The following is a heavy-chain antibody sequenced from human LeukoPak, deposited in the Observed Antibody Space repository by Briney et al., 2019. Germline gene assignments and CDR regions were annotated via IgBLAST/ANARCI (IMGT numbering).Heavy chain of an antibody. CDR1: GFTFGDYA. D-gene: IGHD6-19*01. J-gene: IGHJ4*02. CDR3: TRSPGIAVANFDY. CDR2: IKRKAYGGRT. Sequence: PGRSLRLSCTPSGFTFGDYAMSCVRHAPGKGLEWGGFIKRKAYGGRTERAGSVKRRFTISRDDSKSTTYLQMNSLKTEDTAVYYCTRSPGIAVANFDYWGEGTLVTVSS. V-gene: IGHV3-49*04.